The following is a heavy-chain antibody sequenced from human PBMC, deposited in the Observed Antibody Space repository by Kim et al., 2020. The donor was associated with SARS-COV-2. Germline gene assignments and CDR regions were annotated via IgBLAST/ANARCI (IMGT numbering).Heavy chain of an antibody. CDR2: IYYSGST. Sequence: SETLSLTCTVSGGSISSYYWSWIRQPPGKGLEWIGYIYYSGSTNYNPSLKSRVTISVDTSKNQFSLKLSSVTAADTAVYYCARQYCSGGSCYSGSGWFDPWGQGTLVTVSS. J-gene: IGHJ5*02. V-gene: IGHV4-59*01. CDR1: GGSISSYY. CDR3: ARQYCSGGSCYSGSGWFDP. D-gene: IGHD2-15*01.